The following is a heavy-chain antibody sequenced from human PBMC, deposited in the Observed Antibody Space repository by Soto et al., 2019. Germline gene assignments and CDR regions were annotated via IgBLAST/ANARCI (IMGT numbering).Heavy chain of an antibody. CDR3: VKGAGWLQDVDY. V-gene: IGHV3-64D*08. Sequence: QPGGSLRLSCSASGFTFNDNPMYWVRQPPGKGLEYVSLISTNGGSTHYADSVKGRFSISRDNSENTLYLQMSSLIDEDTAVYYCVKGAGWLQDVDYWGQGTQVTVSS. CDR2: ISTNGGST. D-gene: IGHD5-12*01. J-gene: IGHJ4*02. CDR1: GFTFNDNP.